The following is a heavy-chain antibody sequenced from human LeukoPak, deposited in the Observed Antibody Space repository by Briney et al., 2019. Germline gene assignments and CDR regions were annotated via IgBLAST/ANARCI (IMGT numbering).Heavy chain of an antibody. J-gene: IGHJ4*02. CDR3: ASLSFYGGRDY. Sequence: SETLSLTCTVSGGSISSYYWSWIRQPPGKGLEWIGYIYYSGSTNYNPSLKSRVTISVDTSKNQFSLKLSSVTAADTAVYYCASLSFYGGRDYWGQGTLVTVSS. CDR2: IYYSGST. D-gene: IGHD4-23*01. CDR1: GGSISSYY. V-gene: IGHV4-59*08.